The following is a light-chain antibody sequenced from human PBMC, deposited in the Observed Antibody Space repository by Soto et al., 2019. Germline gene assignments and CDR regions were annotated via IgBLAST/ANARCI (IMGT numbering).Light chain of an antibody. J-gene: IGKJ2*01. CDR1: QSVSSSY. Sequence: EIVLTQSPGTLSLSPGERATLSCRASQSVSSSYLAWYQQKPGQAPRLLIYGASSRATGIPDRFSGSGSGTDFTLTISRLEPEDFAVYYCQQYGSSPGYTFGQGTKQEIK. V-gene: IGKV3-20*01. CDR2: GAS. CDR3: QQYGSSPGYT.